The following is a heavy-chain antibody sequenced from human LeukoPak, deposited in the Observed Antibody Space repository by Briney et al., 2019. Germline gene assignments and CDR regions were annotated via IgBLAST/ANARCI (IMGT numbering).Heavy chain of an antibody. D-gene: IGHD6-13*01. V-gene: IGHV3-30-3*01. CDR2: ISIDGDNE. CDR1: GFTFSNYA. Sequence: PGRSLRLSCATSGFTFSNYAIHWVRQAPGKGLEWVADISIDGDNEYYADSVRGRFMISRDNAKNSLYLQMNSLRAEDTAVYYCARGTHSTDPWGQGTLVTVSS. J-gene: IGHJ5*02. CDR3: ARGTHSTDP.